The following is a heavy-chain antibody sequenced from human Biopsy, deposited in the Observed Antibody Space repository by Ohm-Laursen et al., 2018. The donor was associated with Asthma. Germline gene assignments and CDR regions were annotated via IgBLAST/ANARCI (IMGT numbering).Heavy chain of an antibody. V-gene: IGHV3-30*18. CDR2: ISMDGNVK. Sequence: SLRLSCAASGITFSSSGMHWVRQAPGKGLEWVAFISMDGNVKNYADSVKGRFTISRDNPKTTVYLQMDSLRAEDTAVYFGAKDKGRNSIDYWGQGTLVTVSS. J-gene: IGHJ4*02. CDR1: GITFSSSG. CDR3: AKDKGRNSIDY. D-gene: IGHD5-18*01.